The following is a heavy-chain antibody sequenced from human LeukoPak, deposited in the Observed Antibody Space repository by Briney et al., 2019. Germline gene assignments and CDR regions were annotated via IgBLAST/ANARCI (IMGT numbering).Heavy chain of an antibody. CDR3: ARPRGYSGYEWFNWFDP. V-gene: IGHV4-34*01. CDR1: GGSFSGYY. D-gene: IGHD5-12*01. Sequence: SETLSLTCAVYGGSFSGYYWSWIRQPPGKGLEWIGEINHSGSTNYNPFLKSRVTISVDTSKNQFSLKLSSVTAADTAVYYCARPRGYSGYEWFNWFDPWGQGTLVTVSS. J-gene: IGHJ5*02. CDR2: INHSGST.